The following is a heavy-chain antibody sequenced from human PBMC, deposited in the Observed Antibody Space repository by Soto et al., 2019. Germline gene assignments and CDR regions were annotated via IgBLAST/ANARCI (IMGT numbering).Heavy chain of an antibody. D-gene: IGHD2-2*02. CDR2: IYPGDSHT. V-gene: IGHV5-51*01. Sequence: GESLKISCKGSGYSFTSYWIGWVRQIPEKGLEWLGIIYPGDSHTRYSPSFQGQVTISADKSISTAYLQWNSLKASDTAIYYCARQGYCSTTACSTVDYWGQGTLVTVSS. CDR1: GYSFTSYW. CDR3: ARQGYCSTTACSTVDY. J-gene: IGHJ4*02.